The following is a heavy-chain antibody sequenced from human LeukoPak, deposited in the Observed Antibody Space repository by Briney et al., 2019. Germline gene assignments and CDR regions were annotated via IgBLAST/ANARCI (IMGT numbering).Heavy chain of an antibody. J-gene: IGHJ3*02. CDR3: ARSPSRGIVVVPAAIVAFDI. V-gene: IGHV4-59*01. CDR1: GGSISSYY. D-gene: IGHD2-2*02. CDR2: IYYSGST. Sequence: SETLSLTCTVSGGSISSYYWSWIRQPPGKGLEWIGYIYYSGSTNYNPSLKSRVTISVDTSKNQFSLKLSSVTAADTAVYYCARSPSRGIVVVPAAIVAFDIWGQGTMVTVPS.